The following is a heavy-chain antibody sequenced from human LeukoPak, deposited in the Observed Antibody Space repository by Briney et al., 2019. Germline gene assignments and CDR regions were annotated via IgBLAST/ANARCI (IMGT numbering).Heavy chain of an antibody. D-gene: IGHD5-18*01. CDR2: ISGGST. CDR3: AKHEGANTFGSFDY. V-gene: IGHV3-23*01. CDR1: GFIFSRHS. J-gene: IGHJ4*02. Sequence: GGSLRLSCVASGFIFSRHSFNWVRQAPGGGLEWVSSISGGSTHSADSVKGRFTISRDNSKNTLFLQMNSLRVEDTAVYYCAKHEGANTFGSFDYWGQGTLVTVSS.